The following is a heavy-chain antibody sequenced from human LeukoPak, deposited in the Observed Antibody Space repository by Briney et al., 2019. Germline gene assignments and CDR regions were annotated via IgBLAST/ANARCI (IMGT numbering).Heavy chain of an antibody. CDR1: GYTFTSYA. J-gene: IGHJ4*02. V-gene: IGHV7-4-1*02. CDR3: ASHTIAAAGPIWEDY. Sequence: GASVKVSCKASGYTFTSYAMNWVRQAPGQGLEWMGWINTNTGNPTYAQGFTGRFVFSLDTSVSTAYLQISSLKAEDTAVYYCASHTIAAAGPIWEDYWGQGTLVTVSS. D-gene: IGHD6-13*01. CDR2: INTNTGNP.